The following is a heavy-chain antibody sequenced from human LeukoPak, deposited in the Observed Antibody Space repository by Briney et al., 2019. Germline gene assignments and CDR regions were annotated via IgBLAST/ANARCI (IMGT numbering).Heavy chain of an antibody. Sequence: GGSLRLSCAASGFPFSGYAMSWVRLAPGKGLEGVSSISHSGATTYYADSVKGRFTISRDSSKNTLYLQMNSLRADDTAVYYCAKIMALYCSGGSCNEIDYWGQGTLVTVSS. V-gene: IGHV3-23*01. D-gene: IGHD2-15*01. J-gene: IGHJ4*02. CDR2: ISHSGATT. CDR1: GFPFSGYA. CDR3: AKIMALYCSGGSCNEIDY.